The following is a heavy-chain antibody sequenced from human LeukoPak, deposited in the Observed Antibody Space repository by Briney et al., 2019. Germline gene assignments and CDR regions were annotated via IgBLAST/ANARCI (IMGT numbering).Heavy chain of an antibody. V-gene: IGHV4-39*07. CDR3: ARVRYYTSGTYYNVVDY. CDR1: DGSISSSSYY. CDR2: IYYRGST. D-gene: IGHD3-10*01. Sequence: SETLSLTCTVSDGSISSSSYYWAWIRQPPGKGLEWIGSIYYRGSTYYHPSLKSRVIISIDTSENQFSLKLSSVTAADTAVYYCARVRYYTSGTYYNVVDYWGQGTLVTVSS. J-gene: IGHJ4*02.